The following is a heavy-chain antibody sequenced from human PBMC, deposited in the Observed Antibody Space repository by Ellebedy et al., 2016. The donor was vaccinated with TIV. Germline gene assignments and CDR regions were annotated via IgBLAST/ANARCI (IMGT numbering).Heavy chain of an antibody. J-gene: IGHJ4*02. D-gene: IGHD5-12*01. CDR1: GFTFSSFA. Sequence: GGSLRLSCAASGFTFSSFAMHWVRQAPGRGREWLANMKQDGSEEYYVDSVKGRFTISRDNAKNSLYLQMNSLRAEDTAVYYCARDLGHSGYDLFDSWGQGTLVTVSA. CDR3: ARDLGHSGYDLFDS. CDR2: MKQDGSEE. V-gene: IGHV3-7*03.